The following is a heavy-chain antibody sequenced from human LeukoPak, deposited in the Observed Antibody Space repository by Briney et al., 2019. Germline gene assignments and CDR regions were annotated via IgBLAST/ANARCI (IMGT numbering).Heavy chain of an antibody. J-gene: IGHJ4*02. D-gene: IGHD3-10*01. V-gene: IGHV1-18*01. CDR3: ARDGYGSGKGYFDY. CDR1: GYMFTTYG. Sequence: GASVKVSCTASGYMFTTYGITWVRQAPGQGPEWMGWISAYDGNTKSAPKFQDRVTMTTDTSTNIAYLELRSLRSDDTAVYYCARDGYGSGKGYFDYWGQGTLVTVSS. CDR2: ISAYDGNT.